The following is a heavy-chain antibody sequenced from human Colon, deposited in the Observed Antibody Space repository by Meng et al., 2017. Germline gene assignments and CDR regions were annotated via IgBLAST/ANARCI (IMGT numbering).Heavy chain of an antibody. CDR2: ISSSGSYI. CDR3: ARDHPGPLGY. J-gene: IGHJ4*02. Sequence: EVQLVESGGGLVDPGGSLRLSCAASGFTFISYIMNWVRQAPGKGLEWVSSISSSGSYIYYADSVKGRFTISRDNAKNSLYLQMNSLRAEDTAVYYCARDHPGPLGYWGQGALVTVSS. D-gene: IGHD7-27*01. CDR1: GFTFISYI. V-gene: IGHV3-21*01.